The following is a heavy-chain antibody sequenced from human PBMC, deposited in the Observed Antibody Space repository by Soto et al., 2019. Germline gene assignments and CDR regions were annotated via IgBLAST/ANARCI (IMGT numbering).Heavy chain of an antibody. Sequence: QVQLVQSGAEVKKPGASVNVSCKASGYTFTSYDINWVRQATGQGLEWMGWMNPNSGNTGYAQKYEDSVIVTRTISVSTAYMKLSLLRSEDTAVYYCDSVLFDELGGVVAATSYYYNHIDVWGKGPTVTASS. J-gene: IGHJ6*03. CDR3: DSVLFDELGGVVAATSYYYNHIDV. V-gene: IGHV1-8*01. D-gene: IGHD2-15*01. CDR2: MNPNSGNT. CDR1: GYTFTSYD.